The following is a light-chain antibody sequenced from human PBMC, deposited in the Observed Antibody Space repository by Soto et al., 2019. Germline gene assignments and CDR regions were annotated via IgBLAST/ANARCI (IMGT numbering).Light chain of an antibody. Sequence: EVVMTQSPATLSVSPGERATLSCRASHRVSSNLAWYQQKPGQAPRLFIYGAATRATGIPARFSGSGSGTEFTLTISSLQSEDFAVYYCQQYNNWPAITFGQGTRLEI. CDR3: QQYNNWPAIT. CDR2: GAA. J-gene: IGKJ5*01. V-gene: IGKV3D-15*01. CDR1: HRVSSN.